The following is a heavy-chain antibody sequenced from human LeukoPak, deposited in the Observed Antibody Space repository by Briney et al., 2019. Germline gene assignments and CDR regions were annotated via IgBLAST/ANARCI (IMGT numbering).Heavy chain of an antibody. Sequence: SETLSLTCTVSGGSISSSSYYWGWIRQPPGKGLEWIGSIYYSGRTYYNPSLKSRITISVDTSKNQFSLKLSSVTAADTAVYYCARRSWFGEFLGWGQGTLVTVSS. CDR2: IYYSGRT. V-gene: IGHV4-39*01. D-gene: IGHD3-10*01. CDR3: ARRSWFGEFLG. CDR1: GGSISSSSYY. J-gene: IGHJ4*02.